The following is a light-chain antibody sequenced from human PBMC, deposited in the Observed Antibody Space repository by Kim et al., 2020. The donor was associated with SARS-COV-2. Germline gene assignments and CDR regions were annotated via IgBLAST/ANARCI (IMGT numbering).Light chain of an antibody. CDR2: SYD. Sequence: VTISSSGSMSNIGAEYDIHWYQQFPGTAPKLHIYSYDNRPSGVPDRFSGAKSGTSASLAIAGLRADDEANYYCQSYDKSLSGWVFGGGTQLTVL. CDR3: QSYDKSLSGWV. J-gene: IGLJ3*02. CDR1: MSNIGAEYD. V-gene: IGLV1-40*01.